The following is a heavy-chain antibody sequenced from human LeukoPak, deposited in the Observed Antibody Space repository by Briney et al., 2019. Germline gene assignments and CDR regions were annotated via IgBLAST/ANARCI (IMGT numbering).Heavy chain of an antibody. CDR2: IHYSGNT. CDR1: GGSIGAYH. V-gene: IGHV4-59*01. CDR3: ARWFAGLTSGGMDV. J-gene: IGHJ6*02. D-gene: IGHD3-10*01. Sequence: PSETLSLTCTVSGGSIGAYHWSWIRQPPGKGLEWIGCIHYSGNTNYNPSLKSRVTISVDTYKNQFSLRVGSVTAADTAVYYCARWFAGLTSGGMDVWGRGTTGTVSS.